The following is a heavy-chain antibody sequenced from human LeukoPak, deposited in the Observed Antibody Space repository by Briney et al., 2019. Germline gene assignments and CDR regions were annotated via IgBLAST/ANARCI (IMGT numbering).Heavy chain of an antibody. CDR2: ISDSGTNT. J-gene: IGHJ4*02. V-gene: IGHV3-23*01. D-gene: IGHD1-26*01. CDR1: GFSFSAYA. CDR3: AKDSGSFGY. Sequence: GGSLRLSCAASGFSFSAYAMAWARQAPGKGLEWVSAISDSGTNTYYTDSVRGRFTVSRDNSKNTLYLQMISLRAEDTAVYYCAKDSGSFGYWGQGTLVTVSS.